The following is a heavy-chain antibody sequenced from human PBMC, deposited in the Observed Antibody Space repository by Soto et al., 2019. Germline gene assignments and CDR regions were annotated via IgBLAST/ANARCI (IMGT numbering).Heavy chain of an antibody. J-gene: IGHJ4*02. CDR3: ARSRGGYFDY. Sequence: SETLSLTCTVSGVSISSYYWSWIRQPPGKGLEWIGYIYYSGSTNYNPSLKSRVTISVDTSKNQFSLKLSSVTAADTAVYYCARSRGGYFDYWGQGALVTVSS. D-gene: IGHD3-22*01. CDR1: GVSISSYY. CDR2: IYYSGST. V-gene: IGHV4-59*01.